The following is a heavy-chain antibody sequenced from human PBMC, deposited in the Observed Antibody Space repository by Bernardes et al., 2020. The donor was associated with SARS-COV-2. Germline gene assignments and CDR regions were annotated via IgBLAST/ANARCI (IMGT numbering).Heavy chain of an antibody. CDR3: AKGGRYPDI. V-gene: IGHV3-7*04. CDR2: IKYDGGEE. Sequence: VGSLILSCTASGFTFSTSWMTWVRQAPGKGLEWVANIKYDGGEESYVDSVKGRFTISRDNAKNSLYLQMNSLRAEDTAAYYCAKGGRYPDIWGRGTLVTVSS. J-gene: IGHJ2*01. CDR1: GFTFSTSW.